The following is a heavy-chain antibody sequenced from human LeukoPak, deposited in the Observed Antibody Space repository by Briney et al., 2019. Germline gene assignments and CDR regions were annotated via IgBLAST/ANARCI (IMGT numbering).Heavy chain of an antibody. CDR2: INSDGSEG. J-gene: IGHJ3*01. Sequence: GGSLRLSCAVSGFTFSGFWMSWSRQAPGKGLEWVASINSDGSEGYYADVVKGRFTISRDNAKNSLYLQINSLRAEDTAVYYCARSSYSSSSSVWGQGTMVTVSS. CDR3: ARSSYSSSSSV. D-gene: IGHD6-6*01. CDR1: GFTFSGFW. V-gene: IGHV3-7*03.